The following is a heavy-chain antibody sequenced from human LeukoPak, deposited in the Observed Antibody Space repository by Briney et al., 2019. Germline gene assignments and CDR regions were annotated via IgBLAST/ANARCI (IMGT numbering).Heavy chain of an antibody. D-gene: IGHD2-15*01. V-gene: IGHV1-18*01. J-gene: IGHJ4*02. CDR3: ARDLGCSGGSCYSSFDY. Sequence: ASVKVSCKASGYTFTSYDISWVRQAPGQGLEWMGWISAYNGNTNYAQKLQGRVTMTTDTSTSTAYMELRSLRSDDTAVYYCARDLGCSGGSCYSSFDYWGQGTLVTVSS. CDR2: ISAYNGNT. CDR1: GYTFTSYD.